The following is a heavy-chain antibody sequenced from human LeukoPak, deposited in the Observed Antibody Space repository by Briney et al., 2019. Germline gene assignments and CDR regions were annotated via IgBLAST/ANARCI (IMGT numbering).Heavy chain of an antibody. CDR2: IHHSGSA. CDR3: ATKDVAAAGTPFDY. CDR1: GDSISSSKW. Sequence: SETLSLTCVVSGDSISSSKWWSWVRQPPGKGLEWIGEIHHSGSANYNPSLKSRVTISLDKSENQFSLKLTSVTAADTAVYYCATKDVAAAGTPFDYWGQGILVTVSS. J-gene: IGHJ4*02. V-gene: IGHV4/OR15-8*01. D-gene: IGHD2-15*01.